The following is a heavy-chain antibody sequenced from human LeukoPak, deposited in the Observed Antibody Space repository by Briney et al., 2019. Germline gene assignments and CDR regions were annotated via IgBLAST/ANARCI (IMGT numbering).Heavy chain of an antibody. D-gene: IGHD3-22*01. V-gene: IGHV1-18*01. CDR3: ARGYDSSGYYYLPPDY. CDR2: ISAYNGNT. J-gene: IGHJ4*02. CDR1: GYIFSSYG. Sequence: ASVKVSCKASGYIFSSYGISWVRQAPGQGLEWMGWISAYNGNTNHAQKFQGRVTITRDTSASTAYMELSSLRSEDTAMYYCARGYDSSGYYYLPPDYWGQGTLVTVSS.